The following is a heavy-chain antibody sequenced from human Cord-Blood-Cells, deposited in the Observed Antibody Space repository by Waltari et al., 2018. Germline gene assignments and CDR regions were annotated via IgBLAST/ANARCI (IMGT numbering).Heavy chain of an antibody. J-gene: IGHJ4*02. V-gene: IGHV4-34*01. Sequence: QVQLQQWGAGLLKPSETLSPTCAVYGGSFSGYSWSWIRQPPGKGLEWIGEINHSGSTNYNPSLKSRVTISVDTSKNQFSLKLSSVTAADTAVYYCARGRGAARHFDYWGQGTLVTVSS. CDR3: ARGRGAARHFDY. CDR1: GGSFSGYS. D-gene: IGHD6-6*01. CDR2: INHSGST.